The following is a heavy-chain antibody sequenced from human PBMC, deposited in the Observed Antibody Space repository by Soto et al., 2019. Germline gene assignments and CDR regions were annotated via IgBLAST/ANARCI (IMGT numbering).Heavy chain of an antibody. J-gene: IGHJ4*02. CDR1: GYTFTSYG. CDR3: ARDSLHYYDSSGYREYDY. Sequence: QVQLVQSGAEVKKPGASVKVSCKASGYTFTSYGISWVRKAPGQGLEWMGWISAYNGNTNYAQKLQGRVTMTTDTCTSTAIMELRRLRSDDTDVYYGARDSLHYYDSSGYREYDYWGQGTLVTVSS. V-gene: IGHV1-18*01. D-gene: IGHD3-22*01. CDR2: ISAYNGNT.